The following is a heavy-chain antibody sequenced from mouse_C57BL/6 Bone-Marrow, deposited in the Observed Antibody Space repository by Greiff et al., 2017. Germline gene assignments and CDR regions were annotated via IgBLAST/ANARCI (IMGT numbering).Heavy chain of an antibody. V-gene: IGHV5-16*01. CDR2: INYDGSST. D-gene: IGHD1-1*01. Sequence: EVMLVESEGGLVQPGSSMKLSCTASGFTFSDYYMAWVRQVPEKGLEWVANINYDGSSTYYLDSLKSRFIISRDNAKNILYLQMSSLKSEDTATYYCARDWGNYYDYWGQGTTLTVSS. CDR1: GFTFSDYY. CDR3: ARDWGNYYDY. J-gene: IGHJ2*01.